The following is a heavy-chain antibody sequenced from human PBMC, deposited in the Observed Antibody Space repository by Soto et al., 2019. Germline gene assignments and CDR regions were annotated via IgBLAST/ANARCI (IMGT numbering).Heavy chain of an antibody. CDR3: ARSSGSSVDWFDP. CDR1: GYTFTSYG. CDR2: ISAYNGNT. J-gene: IGHJ5*02. D-gene: IGHD6-19*01. V-gene: IGHV1-18*01. Sequence: ASVKVSCKASGYTFTSYGISWVRQAPGQGLEWMGWISAYNGNTNYAQKLQGRVTITRDTSASTAYMELGSLRSEDTAVYYCARSSGSSVDWFDPWGQGALVTVSS.